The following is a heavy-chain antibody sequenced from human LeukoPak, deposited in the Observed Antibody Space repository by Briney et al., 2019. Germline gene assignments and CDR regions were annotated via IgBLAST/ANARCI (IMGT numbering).Heavy chain of an antibody. Sequence: ASVKVSCKASGYTFTSYYMHWVRQAPGQGLEWMGIINPSGGSTSYAQKFQGRVTMTRDTSTSTVYMELSSLKSEDTAVYYCARAKIEDYYDSSGYYFDYWGQGTLVTVSS. J-gene: IGHJ4*02. D-gene: IGHD3-22*01. V-gene: IGHV1-46*01. CDR2: INPSGGST. CDR3: ARAKIEDYYDSSGYYFDY. CDR1: GYTFTSYY.